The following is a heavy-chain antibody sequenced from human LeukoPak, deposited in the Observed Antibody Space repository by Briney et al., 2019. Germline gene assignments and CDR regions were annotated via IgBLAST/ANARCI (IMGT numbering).Heavy chain of an antibody. CDR2: ISAYNGNT. CDR1: GYTFTSYG. V-gene: IGHV1-18*01. D-gene: IGHD2-21*02. Sequence: ASVKVSCKASGYTFTSYGISWVRQAPGQGLEWMGWISAYNGNTNYAQNLQGRVTMTADTSTSTAYMELRSLRSDDTAVYYCARAPQNCGGDCYYIYWGQGTLVTVSS. J-gene: IGHJ4*02. CDR3: ARAPQNCGGDCYYIY.